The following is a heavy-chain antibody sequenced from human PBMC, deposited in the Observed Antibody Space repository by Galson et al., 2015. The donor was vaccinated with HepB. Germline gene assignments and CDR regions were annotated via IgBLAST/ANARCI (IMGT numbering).Heavy chain of an antibody. CDR1: EFTVSSNY. CDR2: IYSGGST. Sequence: SLRLSCAASEFTVSSNYTTWVHQAPGKGLEWVSVIYSGGSTYYADSVKGRFTISRDNSKNTLYLQMNSLRAEDTAVYYCARVETYDFWSGYFDYWGQGTLVTVSS. D-gene: IGHD3-3*01. V-gene: IGHV3-53*01. J-gene: IGHJ4*02. CDR3: ARVETYDFWSGYFDY.